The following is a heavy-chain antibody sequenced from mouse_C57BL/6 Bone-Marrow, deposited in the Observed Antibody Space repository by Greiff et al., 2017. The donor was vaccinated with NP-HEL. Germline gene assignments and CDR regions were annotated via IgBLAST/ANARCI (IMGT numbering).Heavy chain of an antibody. CDR3: ARLGSNYFYYYAMDY. D-gene: IGHD2-5*01. Sequence: VKLQQPGAELVKPGASVKLSCKASGYTFTSYWMHWVKQRPGQGLEWIGMIHPNSGSTNYNEKFKSKATLTVDKSSSTAYMQLSSLTSEDSAVYYCARLGSNYFYYYAMDYWGQGTSVTVSS. J-gene: IGHJ4*01. CDR2: IHPNSGST. CDR1: GYTFTSYW. V-gene: IGHV1-64*01.